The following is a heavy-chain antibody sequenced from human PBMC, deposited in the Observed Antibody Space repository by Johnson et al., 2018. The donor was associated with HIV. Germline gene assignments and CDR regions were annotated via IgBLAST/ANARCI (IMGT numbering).Heavy chain of an antibody. D-gene: IGHD6-13*01. CDR1: GFSFSDSC. J-gene: IGHJ3*02. CDR2: INQDESNK. CDR3: ARDPGYSAFDI. V-gene: IGHV3-7*05. Sequence: VQLVESGGGVVQPGRSLRLSCVASGFSFSDSCMSWVRQAPGKGLELVGNINQDESNKGYVDSVKGRFTMSRDNAKNSLYLQMDSLRVEDTAVYYCARDPGYSAFDIWGQGTTVTVSS.